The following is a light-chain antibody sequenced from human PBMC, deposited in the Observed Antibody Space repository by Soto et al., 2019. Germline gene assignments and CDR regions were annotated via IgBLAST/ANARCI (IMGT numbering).Light chain of an antibody. CDR1: QSLSSNY. CDR3: KQYGRSQFT. J-gene: IGKJ2*01. CDR2: GAS. Sequence: EIVLTQSPGILSLSPGERATLSCRASQSLSSNYLAWYQQQSGQAPRLLIYGASTKATDIPDRFTGSGSESDFALTISRVEPEDFAVYYCKQYGRSQFTFGQAIELEIK. V-gene: IGKV3-20*01.